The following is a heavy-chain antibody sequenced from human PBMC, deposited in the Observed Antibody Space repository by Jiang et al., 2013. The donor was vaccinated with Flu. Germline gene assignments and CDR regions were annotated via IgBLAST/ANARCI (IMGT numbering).Heavy chain of an antibody. CDR2: LNHSGST. CDR3: ARARGDGYYNDRLRFDL. V-gene: IGHV4-34*01. Sequence: ELLKPSETLSLTCAVYGGSFSGFAWTWIRQSPGMGLEWIGDLNHSGSTNYNPSLKRRVSFTVDSSKSHFSLRLTSVTAADTAVYYCARARGDGYYNDRLRFDLWGQGTLVTSPQ. D-gene: IGHD3-9*01. J-gene: IGHJ4*02. CDR1: GGSFSGFA.